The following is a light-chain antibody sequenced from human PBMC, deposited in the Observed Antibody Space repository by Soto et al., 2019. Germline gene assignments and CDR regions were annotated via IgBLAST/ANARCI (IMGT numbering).Light chain of an antibody. CDR1: QSISRY. CDR3: KQSYGTVVT. CDR2: GAS. J-gene: IGKJ1*01. Sequence: IQMTQSPSSLSASVGDRVTITCRAGQSISRYLNWYEQKPGKAPKLLIFGASTLQSGVPSRFSGTGSGTEFTLTISSLQPEDFATYYCKQSYGTVVTCGQGTKVEIK. V-gene: IGKV1-39*01.